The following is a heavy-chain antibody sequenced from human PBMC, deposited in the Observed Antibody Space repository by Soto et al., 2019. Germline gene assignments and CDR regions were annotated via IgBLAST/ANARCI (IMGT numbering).Heavy chain of an antibody. CDR1: GGSISTGGYY. Sequence: PSETLSLTCTVSGGSISTGGYYWSWIRQHPGKGLEWIGYIYYSGSTYYNPSLKSRVTISVDTSKNQFSLKLSAVTAADTAVYYCAREVVRITMVRGVMFVDYYYGMDVWGQGTTVTVSS. V-gene: IGHV4-31*03. CDR3: AREVVRITMVRGVMFVDYYYGMDV. CDR2: IYYSGST. D-gene: IGHD3-10*01. J-gene: IGHJ6*02.